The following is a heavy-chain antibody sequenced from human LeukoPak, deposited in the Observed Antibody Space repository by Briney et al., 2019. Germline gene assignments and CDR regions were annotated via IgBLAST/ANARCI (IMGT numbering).Heavy chain of an antibody. CDR2: ISSNGSTI. V-gene: IGHV3-11*04. D-gene: IGHD3-3*01. Sequence: PGGSLRLSCAASGFTFSDYYMSWIRQAPGKGLEWVSYISSNGSTIYYADSVKGRFTISRDNAKNSLYLQMTSLRAEDTAVYYCARVPGSGEYYFWSGYYSLDYWGQGTLVTVSS. CDR1: GFTFSDYY. J-gene: IGHJ4*02. CDR3: ARVPGSGEYYFWSGYYSLDY.